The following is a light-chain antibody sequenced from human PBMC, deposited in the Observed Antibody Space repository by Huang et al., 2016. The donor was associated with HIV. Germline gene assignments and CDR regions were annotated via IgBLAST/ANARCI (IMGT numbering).Light chain of an antibody. J-gene: IGKJ1*01. CDR1: QTVSSN. V-gene: IGKV3-15*01. CDR3: QQYNNWPPGT. Sequence: EIVMTQSPATLSVSPGERATLSCRASQTVSSNLAWYQQKPGQAPRLLIYGAFTRATGIPARCSGSGSGTEFTLTISSLQSEDFAVYYCQQYNNWPPGTFGQGTKVEIK. CDR2: GAF.